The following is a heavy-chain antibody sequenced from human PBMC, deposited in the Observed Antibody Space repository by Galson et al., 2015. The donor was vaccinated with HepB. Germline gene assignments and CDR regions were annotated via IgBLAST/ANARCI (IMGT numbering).Heavy chain of an antibody. CDR1: GDSMTSNIW. J-gene: IGHJ5*01. CDR3: ARQKIYWFDP. V-gene: IGHV4-4*02. CDR2: ISHDGRT. Sequence: ETLSLTCAISGDSMTSNIWWSWVRQPPGEGLEWIADISHDGRTRYSPSLPSRVTISVDKSRNQFYLKLTSLTAADTAVYYCARQKIYWFDPWGQGTLVTVSS.